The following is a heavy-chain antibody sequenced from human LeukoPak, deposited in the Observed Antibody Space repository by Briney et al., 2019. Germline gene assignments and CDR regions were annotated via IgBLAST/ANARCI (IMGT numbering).Heavy chain of an antibody. CDR2: ISANGGST. CDR1: GFIISDYA. CDR3: VKDLYKGDSASWYFFHY. J-gene: IGHJ4*02. Sequence: GGSLRLSCPASGFIISDYAMHWVRQAPGKGLEYVSGISANGGSTYYADSVKGRFTISRDTSKNTLYLQMSSLRAEDTAIYYCVKDLYKGDSASWYFFHYWGQGTLVTVSS. V-gene: IGHV3-64D*06. D-gene: IGHD6-13*01.